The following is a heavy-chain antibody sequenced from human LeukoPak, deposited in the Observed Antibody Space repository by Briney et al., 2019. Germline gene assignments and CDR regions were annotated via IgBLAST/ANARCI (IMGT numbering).Heavy chain of an antibody. CDR3: HAAVTTWGQFDY. D-gene: IGHD4-11*01. Sequence: GGSLRLSCAASGFTFSSYSMNWVRQAPGKGLEWVSSISSSSSYIYYADSVKGRFTISRDNAKNSLYLRMNSLRAEDTAVYYCHAAVTTWGQFDYWGQGTLVTVSS. CDR2: ISSSSSYI. J-gene: IGHJ4*02. V-gene: IGHV3-21*01. CDR1: GFTFSSYS.